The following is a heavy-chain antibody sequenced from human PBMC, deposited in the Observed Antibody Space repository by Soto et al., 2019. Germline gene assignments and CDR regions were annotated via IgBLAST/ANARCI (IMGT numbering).Heavy chain of an antibody. J-gene: IGHJ5*02. CDR1: GGSISSYY. CDR2: IYYSGST. Sequence: SETLSLTCTVSGGSISSYYWSWIRQPPGKGLEWIGYIYYSGSTNYNPSLKSRVTISVDTSKNQFSLKLSSVTAADTAVYYCARLINWFDPWGQGTLVTVSS. V-gene: IGHV4-59*01. CDR3: ARLINWFDP.